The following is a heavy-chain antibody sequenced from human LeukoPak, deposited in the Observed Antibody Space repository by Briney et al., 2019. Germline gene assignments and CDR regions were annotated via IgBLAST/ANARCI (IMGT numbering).Heavy chain of an antibody. CDR2: IYSGGST. CDR3: ARGSHYDSSGFTLFDL. V-gene: IGHV3-66*01. CDR1: GFTVSSSY. D-gene: IGHD3-22*01. J-gene: IGHJ2*01. Sequence: GGSLRLSCAASGFTVSSSYMSWVRQAPGKGLEWASVIYSGGSTYYADSVKGRFAISRDNSQNTLYLQMNSLRAEDTAVYYCARGSHYDSSGFTLFDLWGRGTLVTVSS.